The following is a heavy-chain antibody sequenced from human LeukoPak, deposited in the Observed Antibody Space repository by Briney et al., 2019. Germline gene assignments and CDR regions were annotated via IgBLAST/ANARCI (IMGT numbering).Heavy chain of an antibody. CDR2: INPDTGDK. Sequence: VSSVKVSCKASVYTFTNYHINWVRQASGQGLEWMTWINPDTGDKGYARKFQDRVTITTDTSISTAYMELSSLSSEDTAVYFCARTTSMTVSGYDYWGQGTLVTVSS. J-gene: IGHJ4*02. V-gene: IGHV1-8*03. CDR3: ARTTSMTVSGYDY. CDR1: VYTFTNYH. D-gene: IGHD2-21*02.